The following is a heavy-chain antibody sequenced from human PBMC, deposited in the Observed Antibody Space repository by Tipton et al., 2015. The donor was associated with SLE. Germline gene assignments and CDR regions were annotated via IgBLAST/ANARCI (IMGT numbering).Heavy chain of an antibody. V-gene: IGHV4-59*11. Sequence: TLSLTCTVSGGSISGHYWTWIRQPPGKGLEYIGYIHYSGGSDYNPSLQSRVTISLDTSKNHFSLKVTSVTAADTAVYYCAGLGPLANVGGSTYYHPLDVWGQGTTVTVSS. CDR3: AGLGPLANVGGSTYYHPLDV. J-gene: IGHJ6*02. CDR1: GGSISGHY. D-gene: IGHD3-22*01. CDR2: IHYSGGS.